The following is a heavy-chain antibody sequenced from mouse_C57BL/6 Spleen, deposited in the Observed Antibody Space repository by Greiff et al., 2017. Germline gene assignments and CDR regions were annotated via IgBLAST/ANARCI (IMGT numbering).Heavy chain of an antibody. D-gene: IGHD2-5*01. Sequence: EVKLMESGPGLVKPSQSLSLTCSVTGYSITSGYYWYWIRQFPGNKLEWMGYISYDGSNNYNPSLKNRISITQDTSNNQFFLQLNSVTTEDTATYYCARGGDYSNRYAMDYWGQGTSVTVSS. CDR3: ARGGDYSNRYAMDY. CDR2: ISYDGSN. CDR1: GYSITSGYY. J-gene: IGHJ4*01. V-gene: IGHV3-6*01.